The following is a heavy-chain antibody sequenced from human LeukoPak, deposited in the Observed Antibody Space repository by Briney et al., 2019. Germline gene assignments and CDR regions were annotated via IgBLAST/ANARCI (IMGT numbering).Heavy chain of an antibody. CDR2: IHPDGSIT. V-gene: IGHV3-74*03. CDR1: GFTISNYW. J-gene: IGHJ5*02. D-gene: IGHD5-12*01. CDR3: APQQTYSPYNWFDP. Sequence: GGSLRLSCVGSGFTISNYWMHRVRQAPGTGLVWVSRIHPDGSITTYADSVKGRFTISRDNAKNTLYLQMNSLRAEDTAVYYCAPQQTYSPYNWFDPWGQGTLVTVSS.